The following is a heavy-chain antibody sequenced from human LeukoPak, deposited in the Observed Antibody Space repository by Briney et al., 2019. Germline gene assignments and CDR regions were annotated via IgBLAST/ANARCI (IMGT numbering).Heavy chain of an antibody. CDR2: INSDGSST. CDR1: GFTFSSYW. V-gene: IGHV3-74*01. D-gene: IGHD5-24*01. J-gene: IGHJ5*02. Sequence: GGSLRLSCAASGFTFSSYWMHWVRQAPGKGLVWVSCINSDGSSTSYADSVKGRFTISRDNAKNTLYLQMNSLRAEDTAVYYCARDQDGYGNWFDPWGQGTLVTVSS. CDR3: ARDQDGYGNWFDP.